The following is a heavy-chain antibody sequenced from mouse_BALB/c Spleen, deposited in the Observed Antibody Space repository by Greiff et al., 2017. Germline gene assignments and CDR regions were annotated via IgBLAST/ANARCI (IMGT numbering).Heavy chain of an antibody. J-gene: IGHJ2*01. D-gene: IGHD1-1*01. Sequence: VQLKQSGAELVRSGASVKLSCTASGFNIKDYYMHWVKQRPEQGLEWIGWIDPENGDTEYAPKFQGKATMTADTSSNTAYLQLSSLTSEDTAVYYCNCGGGLLRAYYFDYWGQGTTLTVSS. CDR1: GFNIKDYY. CDR3: NCGGGLLRAYYFDY. CDR2: IDPENGDT. V-gene: IGHV14-4*02.